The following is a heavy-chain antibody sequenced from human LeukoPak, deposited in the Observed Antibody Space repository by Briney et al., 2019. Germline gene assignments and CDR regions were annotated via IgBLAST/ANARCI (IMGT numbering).Heavy chain of an antibody. CDR1: GFTFSSYS. D-gene: IGHD3-10*01. CDR3: ARLGGYDSLTTFDY. CDR2: ISSSSSTI. Sequence: GGSLRLSCAASGFTFSSYSMNWVRQAPGKGLEWVSYISSSSSTICYADSVKGRFTISRDNAKNSLYLQMNSLRAEDTAVYYCARLGGYDSLTTFDYWGQGTLVTVSS. V-gene: IGHV3-48*01. J-gene: IGHJ4*02.